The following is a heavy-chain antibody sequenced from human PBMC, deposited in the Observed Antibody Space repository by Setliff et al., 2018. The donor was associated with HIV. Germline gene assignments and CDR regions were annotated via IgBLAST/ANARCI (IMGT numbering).Heavy chain of an antibody. CDR2: IYFSGTT. Sequence: KPSETLSLTCTVSGDPIRYYYWSWIRQSPGKGLEWIGYIYFSGTTNYNPSLKSRVTISVDTSKNQFSLKVNSLTAADTAIYYCAGGGGYDFADSSLDFWGQGTLVTVSS. D-gene: IGHD5-12*01. J-gene: IGHJ4*02. CDR3: AGGGGYDFADSSLDF. CDR1: GDPIRYYY. V-gene: IGHV4-59*01.